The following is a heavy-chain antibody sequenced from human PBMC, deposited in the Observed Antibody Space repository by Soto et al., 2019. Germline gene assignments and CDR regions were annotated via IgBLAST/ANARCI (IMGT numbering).Heavy chain of an antibody. CDR2: IYSGGST. V-gene: IGHV3-53*01. CDR3: ARATLDYGDYPRGGMDV. Sequence: GSLWLFGAAAGFSVSSNYMSWVRQAPGKGLEWVSVIYSGGSTYYADSVKGRFTISRDNSKNTLYLQMNRLRAEDTAVYYCARATLDYGDYPRGGMDVWGQGTTVTVPS. J-gene: IGHJ6*02. D-gene: IGHD4-17*01. CDR1: GFSVSSNY.